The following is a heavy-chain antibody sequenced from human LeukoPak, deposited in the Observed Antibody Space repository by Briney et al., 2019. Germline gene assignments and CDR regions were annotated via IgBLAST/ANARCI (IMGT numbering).Heavy chain of an antibody. CDR2: INAGNGNT. CDR3: AREYYYDSSGYYSTIDI. CDR1: GYTFTSYA. J-gene: IGHJ3*02. V-gene: IGHV1-3*01. Sequence: ASVKVSCKASGYTFTSYAMHWVRQAPGQRLEWMGWINAGNGNTKYSQKFQGRVTITRDTSASTAYMELSSLRAEDTAVYYCAREYYYDSSGYYSTIDIWGQGAMVTVSS. D-gene: IGHD3-22*01.